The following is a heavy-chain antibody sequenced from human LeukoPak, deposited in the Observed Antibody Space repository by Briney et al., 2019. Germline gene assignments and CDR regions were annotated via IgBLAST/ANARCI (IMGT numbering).Heavy chain of an antibody. CDR1: GFTFSSYS. CDR3: ARGGLYSSGWYNTPD. Sequence: PGGSLRLSCAASGFTFSSYSMNWVRQAPGKGLEWVSYISSSSSTIYYADSVKGRFTISRDNAKNSLYLQMNSLRAEDTAVYYCARGGLYSSGWYNTPDWGQGTLVTVSS. V-gene: IGHV3-48*01. CDR2: ISSSSSTI. J-gene: IGHJ4*02. D-gene: IGHD6-19*01.